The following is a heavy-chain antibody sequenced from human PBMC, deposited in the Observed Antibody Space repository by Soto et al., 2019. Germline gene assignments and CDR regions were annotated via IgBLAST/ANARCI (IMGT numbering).Heavy chain of an antibody. J-gene: IGHJ5*02. D-gene: IGHD6-13*01. V-gene: IGHV1-69*13. CDR1: GGTFSSYA. CDR3: ASSLGYSSSPSGHWFDP. Sequence: GASVKVSCKASGGTFSSYAISWVRQAPGQGLEWMGGIIPIFGTANYAQKFQGRVTITADESTSTAYMELSSLRSEDTAVYYCASSLGYSSSPSGHWFDPWGQGTLVTVSS. CDR2: IIPIFGTA.